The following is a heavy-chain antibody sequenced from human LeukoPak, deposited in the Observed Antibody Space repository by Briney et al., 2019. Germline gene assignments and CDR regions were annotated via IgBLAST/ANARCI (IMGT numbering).Heavy chain of an antibody. Sequence: SETVSLTCAVYGGSFSGYYWSWMRQPPGKGLEWIGEINHSGSTNYNPSLKSRVTISVDTSKNQFSLKLSSVTAADTAVYYCARAGAVAGGKNAFDIWGQGTMVTVSS. J-gene: IGHJ3*02. V-gene: IGHV4-34*01. CDR3: ARAGAVAGGKNAFDI. CDR1: GGSFSGYY. D-gene: IGHD6-19*01. CDR2: INHSGST.